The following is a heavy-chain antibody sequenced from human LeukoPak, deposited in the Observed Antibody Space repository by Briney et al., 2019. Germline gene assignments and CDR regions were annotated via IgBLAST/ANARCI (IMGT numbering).Heavy chain of an antibody. Sequence: GGSLRLSCAASGFTFSSYWMSWVRQAPGKGLEWVANIKQDGSEKYYVDSVKGRFTISRDNAKNSLYLQMNNLRAEDTAVYYCARIEYHPARGFDPWGQGTLVTVSS. V-gene: IGHV3-7*01. CDR2: IKQDGSEK. D-gene: IGHD2-2*01. CDR3: ARIEYHPARGFDP. J-gene: IGHJ5*02. CDR1: GFTFSSYW.